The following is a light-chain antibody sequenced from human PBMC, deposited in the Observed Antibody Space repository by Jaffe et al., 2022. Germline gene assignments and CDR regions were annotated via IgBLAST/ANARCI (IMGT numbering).Light chain of an antibody. V-gene: IGKV2-30*02. CDR1: QSLLHSDGYTY. J-gene: IGKJ1*01. Sequence: DVVLTQSPLSLPVTLGQPASISCRSSQSLLHSDGYTYLVWLQLRPGQAPRRLIYKVSNREFGVPDRFSGSGSGIYFTLKISRVEAEDVGVYYCMQGTHWPWTFGQGTKVEIK. CDR3: MQGTHWPWT. CDR2: KVS.